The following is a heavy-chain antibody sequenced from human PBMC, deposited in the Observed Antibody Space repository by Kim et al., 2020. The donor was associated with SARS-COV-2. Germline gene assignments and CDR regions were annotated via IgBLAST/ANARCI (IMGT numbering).Heavy chain of an antibody. Sequence: ASVKVFCKASGYTFTNYGISWVRQAPGQGLEWMGWISAYNGDTNYAQNLQGRVTMTADTSTNTAYMDLRSLRSDDTAMYYCARDRKSTYYYDGMDVWGQGTTVTVSS. CDR2: ISAYNGDT. CDR3: ARDRKSTYYYDGMDV. CDR1: GYTFTNYG. V-gene: IGHV1-18*04. D-gene: IGHD2-2*01. J-gene: IGHJ6*02.